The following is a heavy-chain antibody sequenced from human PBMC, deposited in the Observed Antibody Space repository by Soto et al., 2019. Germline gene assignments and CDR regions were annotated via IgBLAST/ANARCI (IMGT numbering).Heavy chain of an antibody. D-gene: IGHD3-10*01. CDR3: AREKFGVVRGVIGYYYYGMDV. Sequence: GASVKVSCKASGYTFTSYGISWVREAPGQELEWMGWISAYNGNTNYAQKLQGRVTMTTDTSTSTAYMEPRSLRSDDTAVYYRAREKFGVVRGVIGYYYYGMDVWGQGTTVTVSS. J-gene: IGHJ6*02. CDR1: GYTFTSYG. CDR2: ISAYNGNT. V-gene: IGHV1-18*04.